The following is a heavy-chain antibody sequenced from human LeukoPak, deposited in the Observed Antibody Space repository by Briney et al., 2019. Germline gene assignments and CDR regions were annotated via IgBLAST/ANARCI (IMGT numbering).Heavy chain of an antibody. D-gene: IGHD3-9*01. J-gene: IGHJ4*02. V-gene: IGHV3-11*04. CDR1: GFTFSDYY. CDR3: ARDEGGEEWLYDILTGYPNLDY. CDR2: ISSSGSTI. Sequence: GGSLRLSCAASGFTFSDYYMSWIRQAPGKGLEWVSYISSSGSTIYYADSVKGRFTISRDNAKNSLYLQMNSLRAEDTAVYYCARDEGGEEWLYDILTGYPNLDYWGQGTLVTVSA.